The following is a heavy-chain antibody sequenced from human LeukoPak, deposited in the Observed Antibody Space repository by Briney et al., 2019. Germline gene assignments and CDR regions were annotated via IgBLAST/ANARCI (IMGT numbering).Heavy chain of an antibody. CDR2: TYYRSRWYY. V-gene: IGHV6-1*01. Sequence: SQTLSLTCAISGDSVSSNNAAWNWIRQSPSRGLEWLGRTYYRSRWYYDYAASVKSRITINPDTPNNQFSLQLNSVTPEDTAVYYCARGNAGVIVAFFEYWGQGSLVTVSS. CDR1: GDSVSSNNAA. J-gene: IGHJ4*02. D-gene: IGHD5-12*01. CDR3: ARGNAGVIVAFFEY.